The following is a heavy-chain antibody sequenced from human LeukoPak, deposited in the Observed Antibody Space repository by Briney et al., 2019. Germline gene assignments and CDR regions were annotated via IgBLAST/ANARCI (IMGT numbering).Heavy chain of an antibody. D-gene: IGHD4-23*01. CDR1: GDFVSSNSAA. Sequence: SQTLSLTCAISGDFVSSNSAAWIWIRRSPSRGLEWLGRTYCRSKWYSEYEVTVKSRITITPDTSKNQFSLQLNSVTAADTAVYYCARVVGGNSFWLDFDYWGQGTLVTVSS. J-gene: IGHJ4*02. CDR3: ARVVGGNSFWLDFDY. CDR2: TYCRSKWYS. V-gene: IGHV6-1*01.